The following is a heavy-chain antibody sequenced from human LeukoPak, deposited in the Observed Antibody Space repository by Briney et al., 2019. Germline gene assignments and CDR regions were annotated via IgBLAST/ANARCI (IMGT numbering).Heavy chain of an antibody. D-gene: IGHD2-21*02. J-gene: IGHJ5*02. V-gene: IGHV4-39*01. CDR2: INYSGST. Sequence: PSETLSLTCTVSGGSISSTSYYWGWIRQPPGKGLEWIGTINYSGSTHYNPSLKSRVTISVDTSKNQISLKLNSVTAADTAMYYCARHGDLLSPFQTWGQGTLVTVSS. CDR3: ARHGDLLSPFQT. CDR1: GGSISSTSYY.